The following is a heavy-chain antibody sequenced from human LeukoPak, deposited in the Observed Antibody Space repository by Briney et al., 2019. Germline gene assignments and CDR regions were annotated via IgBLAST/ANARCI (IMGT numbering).Heavy chain of an antibody. CDR1: GGSVSSSSYY. Sequence: PSETLSLTCSVSGGSVSSSSYYWGWARQPPGKGLEWIGSFHYSGSTYYNPSLKSRVTISGDTSKNQFSLELRSVTAADTAVYYCASLVVVVVTASEIDYWGQGTLVTVSS. CDR3: ASLVVVVVTASEIDY. CDR2: FHYSGST. D-gene: IGHD2-21*02. J-gene: IGHJ4*02. V-gene: IGHV4-39*01.